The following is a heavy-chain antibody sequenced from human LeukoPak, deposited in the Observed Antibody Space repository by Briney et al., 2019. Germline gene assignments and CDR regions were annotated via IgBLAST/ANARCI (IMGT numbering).Heavy chain of an antibody. Sequence: GGSLRLPCAASGFTFSSYAMSWVRPAPGNGLEWVSAISGSGGSTYYADSVKGRFTISRDNAKNTLYLQMNSLRAEDTALYYCSRDRRTWFDPWGQGTLVTVSS. CDR3: SRDRRTWFDP. V-gene: IGHV3-23*01. CDR2: ISGSGGST. CDR1: GFTFSSYA. J-gene: IGHJ5*02.